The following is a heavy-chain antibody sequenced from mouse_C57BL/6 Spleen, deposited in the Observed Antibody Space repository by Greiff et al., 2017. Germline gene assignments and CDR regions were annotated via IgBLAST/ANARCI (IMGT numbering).Heavy chain of an antibody. CDR1: GYTFTDYN. D-gene: IGHD2-4*01. J-gene: IGHJ3*01. CDR2: INPNNGGT. CDR3: ALIYYDYVRGPWFAY. V-gene: IGHV1-18*01. Sequence: EVQVVESGPELVKPGASVKIPCKASGYTFTDYNMDWVKQSHGKSLEWIGDINPNNGGTIYNQKFKGKATLTVDKSSSTAYMELRSLTSEDTAVYYCALIYYDYVRGPWFAYWGQGTLVTVSA.